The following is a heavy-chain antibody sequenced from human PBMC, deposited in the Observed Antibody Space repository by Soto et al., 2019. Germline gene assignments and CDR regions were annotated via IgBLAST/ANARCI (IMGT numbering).Heavy chain of an antibody. D-gene: IGHD3-16*02. CDR3: ARDRFRLGELSLLGSFDY. J-gene: IGHJ4*02. CDR1: GFTFTSYA. V-gene: IGHV3-30*15. Sequence: QVQLVESGGSVVQPGRSLRLSCAASGFTFTSYAMHWVRQAPGKGLEWVAVISYDGINEYYADSVKGRFTISRDNSKNSLFLQMSSLRVEDTAVYYCARDRFRLGELSLLGSFDYWGQGTLVTVSS. CDR2: ISYDGINE.